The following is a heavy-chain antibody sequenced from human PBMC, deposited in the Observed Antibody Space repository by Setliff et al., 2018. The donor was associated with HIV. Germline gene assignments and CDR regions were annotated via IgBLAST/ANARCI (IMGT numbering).Heavy chain of an antibody. CDR2: ISSTSTTI. D-gene: IGHD2-2*01. Sequence: PGGSLRLSCAASGFTFSTHTMHWVRQAPGKGLEWVSYISSTSTTIYYADSVKGRFTISRDNAKNSLYLQMNSLRAEDTAVYYCAREDQLLSGHYYYNGMDVWGQGTTVTVSS. J-gene: IGHJ6*02. V-gene: IGHV3-48*01. CDR1: GFTFSTHT. CDR3: AREDQLLSGHYYYNGMDV.